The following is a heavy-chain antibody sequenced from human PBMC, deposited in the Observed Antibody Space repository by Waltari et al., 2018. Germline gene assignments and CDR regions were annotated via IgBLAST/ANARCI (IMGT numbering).Heavy chain of an antibody. J-gene: IGHJ3*02. CDR1: GYSISSGYY. D-gene: IGHD3-22*01. V-gene: IGHV4-38-2*01. CDR3: ARGGYYDSSGYYYGLPFDI. CDR2: IYHSGST. Sequence: QVQLQESDPGLVKPSETLSLTCAVSGYSISSGYYWGWIRPPPGTGLEWIGSIYHSGSTYYNPSLKSRVTISVDTSKNQFSLKLTSVTAADTAVYYCARGGYYDSSGYYYGLPFDIWGQGTMVTVSS.